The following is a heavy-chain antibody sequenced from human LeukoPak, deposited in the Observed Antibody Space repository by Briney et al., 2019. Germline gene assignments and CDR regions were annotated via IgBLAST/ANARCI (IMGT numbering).Heavy chain of an antibody. J-gene: IGHJ4*02. V-gene: IGHV3-23*01. CDR1: GFTFSDYA. D-gene: IGHD6-19*01. Sequence: GASLRLSCAASGFTFSDYAMSWVRQAPGKGLDWVSGIHGSRGGTYYSHSVKGRFTVSRDNSKNTLYLQMNSLRAEDTAVYYCAKIALSWAAGTIDYWGQGTLVTVSS. CDR3: AKIALSWAAGTIDY. CDR2: IHGSRGGT.